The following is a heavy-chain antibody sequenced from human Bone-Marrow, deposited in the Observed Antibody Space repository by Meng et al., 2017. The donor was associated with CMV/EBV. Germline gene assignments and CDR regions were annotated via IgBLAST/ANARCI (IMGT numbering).Heavy chain of an antibody. D-gene: IGHD2-2*01. J-gene: IGHJ6*02. CDR3: ASLRGVVVVPAAKDYYVMDV. V-gene: IGHV1-18*01. CDR2: SSAYNGNT. Sequence: ASVKVSCKASGYTFTSYGISWVRQAPGQGLEWMGWSSAYNGNTNYAQKLQGRVTMTTDTSTSTAYMELSSLRSEDTAVYYCASLRGVVVVPAAKDYYVMDVWGQGTTVTVSS. CDR1: GYTFTSYG.